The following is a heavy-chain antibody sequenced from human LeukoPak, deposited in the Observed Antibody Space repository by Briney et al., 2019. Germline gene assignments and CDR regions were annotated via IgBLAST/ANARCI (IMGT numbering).Heavy chain of an antibody. Sequence: PSLPRPVSCGSLSRGGFYWSWVRPPPGKGPGGVGYIYYSGSTYYNPSLKSRVTISVDTSKNQFSLKLSSVTAADTAVYYCARWDTAMVGDEIDYWGQGTLVTVSS. CDR3: ARWDTAMVGDEIDY. V-gene: IGHV4-31*03. J-gene: IGHJ4*02. D-gene: IGHD5-18*01. CDR1: CGSLSRGGFY. CDR2: IYYSGST.